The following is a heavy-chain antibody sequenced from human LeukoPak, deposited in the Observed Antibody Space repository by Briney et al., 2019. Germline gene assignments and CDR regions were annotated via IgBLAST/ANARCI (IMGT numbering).Heavy chain of an antibody. D-gene: IGHD3-3*01. Sequence: GGSLRPSCAASGFAFSSYAMPWVRQAPGKGLEWVAVISYDGSNKYYADSVKGRFTISRDNSKNTLYLQMNSLRAEDTAVYYCARGAPYDFWSGYPPSYYFDYWGQGTLVTVSS. CDR3: ARGAPYDFWSGYPPSYYFDY. CDR2: ISYDGSNK. V-gene: IGHV3-30*01. J-gene: IGHJ4*02. CDR1: GFAFSSYA.